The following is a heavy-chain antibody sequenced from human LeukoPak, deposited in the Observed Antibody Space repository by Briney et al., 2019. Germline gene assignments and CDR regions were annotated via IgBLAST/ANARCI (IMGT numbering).Heavy chain of an antibody. Sequence: SETPSLTCTVSGGSICTYFWSWIRHPLRERLEWFEHIYFSVCTNYHPALQSRVTLSGDTAKHQLSLTLSPVNGPDTAVYFWARTKSSGSFPLVYWGEGILVSVS. CDR2: IYFSVCT. D-gene: IGHD3-22*01. V-gene: IGHV4-59*08. J-gene: IGHJ4*02. CDR3: ARTKSSGSFPLVY. CDR1: GGSICTYF.